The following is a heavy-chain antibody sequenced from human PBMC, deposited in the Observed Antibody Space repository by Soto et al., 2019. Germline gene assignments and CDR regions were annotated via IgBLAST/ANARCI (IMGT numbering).Heavy chain of an antibody. CDR2: ISSSSSTI. CDR3: ASPFSPLRWIDY. Sequence: PGGSLRLSCAASGFTFITYSMNWVRQAPGKGLEWVSYISSSSSTIHYADSVKGRFTISRDDSKNSLYLQMNSLRAEDTAVYYCASPFSPLRWIDYWGQGTLVTVSS. J-gene: IGHJ4*02. D-gene: IGHD2-2*03. CDR1: GFTFITYS. V-gene: IGHV3-48*01.